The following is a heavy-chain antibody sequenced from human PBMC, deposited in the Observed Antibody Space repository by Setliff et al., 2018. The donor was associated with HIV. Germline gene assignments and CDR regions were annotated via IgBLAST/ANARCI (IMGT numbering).Heavy chain of an antibody. CDR3: ARDFLGDGYMDV. CDR2: INWNGGST. Sequence: GGSLRLSCAVSGFIFNTYSMNWVRQAPGKGLAWVSGINWNGGSTGYADSVKGRFTISRDNAKNSLYLQMNSLRAEDTAVYYCARDFLGDGYMDVWGKGTTVTVSS. V-gene: IGHV3-20*04. D-gene: IGHD3-16*01. J-gene: IGHJ6*03. CDR1: GFIFNTYS.